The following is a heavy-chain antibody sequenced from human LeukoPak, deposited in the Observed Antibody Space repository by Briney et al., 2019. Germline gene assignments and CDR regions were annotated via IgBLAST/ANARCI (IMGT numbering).Heavy chain of an antibody. V-gene: IGHV3-74*01. CDR1: GLTFSSYW. Sequence: GGSLRLSCAASGLTFSSYWMYWVRQAPGKGLGWVSRINSDGSDTSYADSVQGRFTISRDNAKNTLYLQMNSLRAEDTAVYYCASCVAVPGLPDYWGQGTLVTVSS. CDR2: INSDGSDT. CDR3: ASCVAVPGLPDY. D-gene: IGHD6-19*01. J-gene: IGHJ4*02.